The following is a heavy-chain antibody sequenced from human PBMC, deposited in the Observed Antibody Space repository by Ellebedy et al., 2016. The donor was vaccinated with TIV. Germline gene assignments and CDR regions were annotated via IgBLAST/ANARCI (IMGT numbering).Heavy chain of an antibody. Sequence: ASVKVSXXASGYTFTSHYMHWVRQAPGQGLEWMGIINPSGGSTSYAQKFQGRVTMTRDTSTSTVYMELSSLRSEDTAVYYCARVNTLYYGFFDYWGQGTLVTVSS. CDR2: INPSGGST. J-gene: IGHJ4*02. V-gene: IGHV1-46*01. CDR3: ARVNTLYYGFFDY. CDR1: GYTFTSHY. D-gene: IGHD3-10*01.